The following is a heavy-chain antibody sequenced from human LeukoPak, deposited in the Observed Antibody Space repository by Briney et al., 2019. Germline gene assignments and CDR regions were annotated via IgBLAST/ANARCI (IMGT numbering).Heavy chain of an antibody. V-gene: IGHV4-59*12. D-gene: IGHD1-26*01. Sequence: PSETLSLTCTLAGGSISSYYSSCIRHPPREWLEWVGYIYYSGSPNYNPSPKGRVTISVDTSKNQFSLKLSSVTAADTAVYYCARGRIDYSGSYSWDYWGQGTLVTVSS. CDR3: ARGRIDYSGSYSWDY. CDR2: IYYSGSP. CDR1: GGSISSYY. J-gene: IGHJ4*02.